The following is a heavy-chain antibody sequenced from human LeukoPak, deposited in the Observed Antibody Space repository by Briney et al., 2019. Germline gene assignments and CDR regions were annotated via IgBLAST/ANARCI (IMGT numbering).Heavy chain of an antibody. CDR3: ARDSCGSPSCFDY. J-gene: IGHJ4*02. D-gene: IGHD2-2*01. CDR1: GFSFSINA. CDR2: IQYDGSIE. Sequence: GGSLRLSCVASGFSFSINAMSWVRQAPGRGLEWVAAIQYDGSIEYYADSVKGRFTISRDQSKNTLFLQVNSLRAEDTAVYYCARDSCGSPSCFDYWGQGTLVTVSS. V-gene: IGHV3-33*08.